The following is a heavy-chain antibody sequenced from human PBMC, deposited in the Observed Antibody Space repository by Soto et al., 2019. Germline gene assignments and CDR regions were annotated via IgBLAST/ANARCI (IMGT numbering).Heavy chain of an antibody. J-gene: IGHJ4*02. D-gene: IGHD2-2*01. CDR3: ARATPAGSADF. Sequence: MSLTCPVSGGSNARDCYYLSWIRQHPGKGLEWIAYISYSGSSYSNPSLKSRVTISADTSKNQFSLRLTSVTAADTAVYFCARATPAGSADFWGQGSLVTVSS. CDR2: ISYSGSS. V-gene: IGHV4-31*03. CDR1: GGSNARDCYY.